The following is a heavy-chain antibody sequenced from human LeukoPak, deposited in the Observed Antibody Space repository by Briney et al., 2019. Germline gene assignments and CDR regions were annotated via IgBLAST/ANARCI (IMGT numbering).Heavy chain of an antibody. CDR3: TRAVAADDFSPGY. D-gene: IGHD3/OR15-3a*01. J-gene: IGHJ4*02. Sequence: GGSLRLSCAASGFTFSSYEMNWVRQAPGKGLEWVANIGRSGSTIYYADSVQGRFTISRDNAKNSVYLQMNSLRAEDTAVYYCTRAVAADDFSPGYWGQGTLVTVSS. V-gene: IGHV3-48*03. CDR1: GFTFSSYE. CDR2: IGRSGSTI.